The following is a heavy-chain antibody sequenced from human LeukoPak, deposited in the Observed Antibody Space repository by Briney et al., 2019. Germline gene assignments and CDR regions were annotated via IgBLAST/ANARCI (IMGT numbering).Heavy chain of an antibody. J-gene: IGHJ4*02. D-gene: IGHD3-10*01. V-gene: IGHV3-20*04. CDR1: GFTFDDYG. Sequence: GGSLRLSCAASGFTFDDYGMSWVRQAPGKGLEWVSGINWNGGSTGYADSVKGRSTISRDNAKNSLYLQMNSLRAEDTALYYCARGITMVRGVEPFFDYWGQGTLVTVSS. CDR2: INWNGGST. CDR3: ARGITMVRGVEPFFDY.